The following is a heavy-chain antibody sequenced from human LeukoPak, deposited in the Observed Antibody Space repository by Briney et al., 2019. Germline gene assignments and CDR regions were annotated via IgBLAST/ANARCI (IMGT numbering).Heavy chain of an antibody. CDR3: ARKDDSSGYYVDQ. J-gene: IGHJ4*02. D-gene: IGHD3-22*01. V-gene: IGHV4-59*11. CDR2: IYYSGSS. Sequence: PSETLSLTCTVSGGSISSHYWSWIRQPPGKGLEWIGYIYYSGSSNYNPSLKSRVTISVDTSKNQFSLKLSSVTAADTAVYYCARKDDSSGYYVDQWGQGTLVTVSS. CDR1: GGSISSHY.